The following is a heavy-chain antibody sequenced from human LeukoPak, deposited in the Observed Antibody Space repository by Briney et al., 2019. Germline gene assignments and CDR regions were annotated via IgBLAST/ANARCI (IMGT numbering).Heavy chain of an antibody. Sequence: SVKVSCKASGGTFSSYAISWVRQAPGQGLEWMGGIIPIFGTANYAQKFQGRVTITTDESTSTAYMELSSLRSEDTAVYYCARGVQLWSQFDYWGQGTLVTVSS. D-gene: IGHD5-18*01. CDR1: GGTFSSYA. V-gene: IGHV1-69*05. J-gene: IGHJ4*02. CDR3: ARGVQLWSQFDY. CDR2: IIPIFGTA.